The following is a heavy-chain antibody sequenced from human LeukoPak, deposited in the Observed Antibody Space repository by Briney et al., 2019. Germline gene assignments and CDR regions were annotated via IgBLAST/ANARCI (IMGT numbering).Heavy chain of an antibody. D-gene: IGHD3-22*01. CDR2: IIPIFGTA. J-gene: IGHJ4*02. Sequence: GASVKVSCKASGGTFSSYAISWVRQAPGQGLEWMGGIIPIFGTANYAQKFQGRVTITADKSTSTAYMELSSLRSEDTAVYYCARDRVRGHYDSSGYYYGYFDYWGQGTLVTVSS. CDR3: ARDRVRGHYDSSGYYYGYFDY. CDR1: GGTFSSYA. V-gene: IGHV1-69*06.